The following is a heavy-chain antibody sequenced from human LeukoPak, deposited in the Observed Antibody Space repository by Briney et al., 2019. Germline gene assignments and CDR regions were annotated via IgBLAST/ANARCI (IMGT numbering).Heavy chain of an antibody. CDR1: GYTFTDYY. Sequence: ASVKVSCKTSGYTFTDYYIHWIRQAPAQGLEWMGWINPNSGGTNYAQKFQGRVTMTRDTSINTAYMELSSLTSDDTAVYYCARSESSAWHYWGQGTLVTVSS. CDR3: ARSESSAWHY. D-gene: IGHD6-19*01. CDR2: INPNSGGT. V-gene: IGHV1-2*02. J-gene: IGHJ4*02.